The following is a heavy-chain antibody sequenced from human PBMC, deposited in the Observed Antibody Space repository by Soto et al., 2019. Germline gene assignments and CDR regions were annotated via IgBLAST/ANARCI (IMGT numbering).Heavy chain of an antibody. CDR1: GGTFSSYA. D-gene: IGHD3-9*01. V-gene: IGHV1-69*10. CDR2: IIPILGIA. Sequence: ASVKVSCKASGGTFSSYAISWVRQAPGQELEWMGGIIPILGIANYAQKFQGRVTITAGKSTSTDYMELSSLRSEDTAVYYCAPLHLGYDILNGYWFDPGAREPWSPSPQ. CDR3: APLHLGYDILNGYWFDP. J-gene: IGHJ5*02.